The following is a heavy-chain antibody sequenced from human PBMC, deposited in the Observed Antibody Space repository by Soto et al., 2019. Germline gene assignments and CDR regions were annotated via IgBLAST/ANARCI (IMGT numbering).Heavy chain of an antibody. D-gene: IGHD3-3*01. CDR1: GFTFSDYY. CDR2: ISSSGSTI. Sequence: QVQLVESGGGLVKPGGSLRLSCAASGFTFSDYYMSWIRQAPGKGLAWVSYISSSGSTIYYADSVKGRVTISWDNAKNSLYLQMNSLRAADTAVYYCASGAFLRFLEDPRYFVYWGQGALVTVSS. V-gene: IGHV3-11*01. CDR3: ASGAFLRFLEDPRYFVY. J-gene: IGHJ4*02.